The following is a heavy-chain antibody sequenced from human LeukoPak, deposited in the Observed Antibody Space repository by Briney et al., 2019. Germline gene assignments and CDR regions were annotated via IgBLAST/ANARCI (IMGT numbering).Heavy chain of an antibody. V-gene: IGHV3-20*04. Sequence: GGSLRLSCVASGFTFDDYGMSWVRQAPGKGLEWVSGINWNGGSTGYADSVKGRFTISRDNAKNSLYLQMNSLRAEDTALYYCARATHYYESSGYDYWGQGTLVTVSS. CDR3: ARATHYYESSGYDY. CDR2: INWNGGST. CDR1: GFTFDDYG. J-gene: IGHJ4*02. D-gene: IGHD3-22*01.